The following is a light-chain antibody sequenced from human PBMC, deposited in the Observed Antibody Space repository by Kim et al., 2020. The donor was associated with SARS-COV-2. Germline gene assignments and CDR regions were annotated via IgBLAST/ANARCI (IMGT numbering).Light chain of an antibody. V-gene: IGLV2-14*03. CDR2: DVS. CDR3: SSYTSSSTVV. CDR1: SSDVGGYNY. J-gene: IGLJ2*01. Sequence: GQSITISCTGTSSDVGGYNYVSWYQQHPGKAPKLMIYDVSNRPSGVSNRFSGSKSGNTASLTISGLQAEDEADYYCSSYTSSSTVVFGGGTKLTVL.